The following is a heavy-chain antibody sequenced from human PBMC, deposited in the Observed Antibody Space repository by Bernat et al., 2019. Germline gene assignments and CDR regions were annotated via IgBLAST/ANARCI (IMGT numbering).Heavy chain of an antibody. CDR1: GFTFSSHK. J-gene: IGHJ3*01. Sequence: QVQLVESGGGVVQPGRSLRLSCAASGFTFSSHKMHWVRQAPGKGLEWVALILYDGDNKYYADSVKGRFTISRDNSKNTLDLQMNSLETEDTAVYYCVREGNGLDVWGRGTMVTVSS. CDR3: VREGNGLDV. V-gene: IGHV3-30-3*01. CDR2: ILYDGDNK.